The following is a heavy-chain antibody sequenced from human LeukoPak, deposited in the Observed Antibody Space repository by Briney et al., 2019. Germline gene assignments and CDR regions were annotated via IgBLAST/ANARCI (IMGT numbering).Heavy chain of an antibody. CDR3: ATPSRTEDGDYGVC. J-gene: IGHJ4*02. V-gene: IGHV1-69*04. D-gene: IGHD4-17*01. CDR1: GVIFSNFA. Sequence: SVKVSCKASGVIFSNFAFNWVRQAPGQGLEWMGRIIPILDLAHFTQKFQGRLTITADKSTNTGYMELSSLTAEDTAVYYCATPSRTEDGDYGVCWGQGTLVAVSS. CDR2: IIPILDLA.